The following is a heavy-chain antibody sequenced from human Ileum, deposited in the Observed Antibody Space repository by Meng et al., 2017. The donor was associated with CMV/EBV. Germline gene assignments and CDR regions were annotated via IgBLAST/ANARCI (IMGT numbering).Heavy chain of an antibody. CDR1: DASVPRIHNS. CDR2: ISNTGNT. Sequence: VPLPHSGPGLLKPSQTLSLTCPVSDASVPRIHNSWSWIRQPPGKGLEWIGYISNTGNTFYNPSFESRVSISLDTSKNQFSLNLTSVTAADTGVFYCVRSSWYNWFDPWGQGALVTVSS. J-gene: IGHJ5*02. V-gene: IGHV4-30-4*08. D-gene: IGHD6-13*01. CDR3: VRSSWYNWFDP.